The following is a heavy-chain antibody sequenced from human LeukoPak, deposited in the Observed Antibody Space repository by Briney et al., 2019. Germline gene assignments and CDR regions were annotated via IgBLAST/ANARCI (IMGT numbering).Heavy chain of an antibody. CDR2: IYYGGST. Sequence: SETLSLTCTVSGGSISSSSDYWGWIRQPPGKGLEWIGNIYYGGSTYYNPSLKSRVTISVDTSKTQFSLKLSSVTAADTAVYYYARLGSQAFDYWGQGTLVTVSS. CDR1: GGSISSSSDY. CDR3: ARLGSQAFDY. J-gene: IGHJ4*02. V-gene: IGHV4-39*01.